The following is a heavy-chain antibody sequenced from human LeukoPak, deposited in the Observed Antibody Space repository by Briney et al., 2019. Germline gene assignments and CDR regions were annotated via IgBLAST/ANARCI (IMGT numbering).Heavy chain of an antibody. D-gene: IGHD3-22*01. CDR2: IWYDGSNK. CDR1: GFTFSSYG. Sequence: GRSLRLSCAAPGFTFSSYGMHWVRQAPGKGLEWVAVIWYDGSNKYYADSVKGRFTISRDNSKNTLYLQMNSLRAEDTAVYYCASDYYDSNGLLDDAFYIWVQGTMVTVSS. J-gene: IGHJ3*02. CDR3: ASDYYDSNGLLDDAFYI. V-gene: IGHV3-33*01.